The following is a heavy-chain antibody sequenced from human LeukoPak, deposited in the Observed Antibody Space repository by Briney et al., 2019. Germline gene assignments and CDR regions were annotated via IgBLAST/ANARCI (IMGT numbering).Heavy chain of an antibody. V-gene: IGHV3-23*01. CDR3: ARDGYSGSYYRLYYFFMDV. CDR2: ISGSGDNM. J-gene: IGHJ6*03. D-gene: IGHD1-26*01. CDR1: GFTFSSYA. Sequence: PGGSLRLSCAASGFTFSSYAMSWVRQAPGKGLEWVSSISGSGDNMDYADSVKGRFTISRDNSENTLYLQMNSLRGEDTAVYYCARDGYSGSYYRLYYFFMDVWGKGTTVTVSS.